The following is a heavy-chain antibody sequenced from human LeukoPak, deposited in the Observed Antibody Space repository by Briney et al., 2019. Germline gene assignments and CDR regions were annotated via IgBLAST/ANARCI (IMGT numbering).Heavy chain of an antibody. J-gene: IGHJ5*02. Sequence: GGSLRLSCAASGFTFSSYAMSWVRQAPGKGLEWVSAISGSGGSTYYADSVKGRFTISRDNYKDTLYLQMNSLRAEDTAVYYCAKAPRIAAAGKGFDPWGQGTLVTVSS. D-gene: IGHD6-13*01. CDR2: ISGSGGST. CDR1: GFTFSSYA. V-gene: IGHV3-23*01. CDR3: AKAPRIAAAGKGFDP.